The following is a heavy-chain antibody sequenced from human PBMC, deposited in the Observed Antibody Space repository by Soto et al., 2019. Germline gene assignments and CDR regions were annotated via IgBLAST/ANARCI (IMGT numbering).Heavy chain of an antibody. Sequence: EVQLVESGGGLVKPGGSLRLSCAASGFTFSSYSMNWVRQAPGKGLEWVSSISSSSSYIYYADSVKGRFTISRDNAKNSLYLQMNSLRAEDTAVYYCARVMVRGVITPSGMDVWGQGTTVTVSS. CDR2: ISSSSSYI. CDR1: GFTFSSYS. V-gene: IGHV3-21*01. J-gene: IGHJ6*02. CDR3: ARVMVRGVITPSGMDV. D-gene: IGHD3-10*01.